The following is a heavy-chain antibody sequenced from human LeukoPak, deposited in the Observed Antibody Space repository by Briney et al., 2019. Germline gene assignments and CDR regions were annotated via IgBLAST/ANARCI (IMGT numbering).Heavy chain of an antibody. CDR2: INHDGGGT. CDR3: ARDQDTISTTDAGGDHFHL. V-gene: IGHV1-46*01. J-gene: IGHJ4*02. D-gene: IGHD1-1*01. CDR1: GYTFTNYF. Sequence: ASVKVSCKTSGYTFTNYFTHWVRHAPGQGLEWMGTINHDGGGTSYAQRFQGKITLTSDASTSTVYMDLSSLRPDDTAVYYCARDQDTISTTDAGGDHFHLWGQGTLVTVSS.